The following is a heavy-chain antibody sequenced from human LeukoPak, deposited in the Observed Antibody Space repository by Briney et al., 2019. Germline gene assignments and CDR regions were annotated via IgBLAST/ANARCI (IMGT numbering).Heavy chain of an antibody. J-gene: IGHJ5*02. V-gene: IGHV3-53*04. CDR1: GFTFTSYA. Sequence: GGPLKLPCAASGFTFTSYAMTWFGQAPGKGLRWVSVIYSGGSTYYADSVKGRFTISRHNSENTLYLQMNSLRAEDTAVYYCARDGWGGVDPWGQGTLVTVSS. D-gene: IGHD3-10*01. CDR2: IYSGGST. CDR3: ARDGWGGVDP.